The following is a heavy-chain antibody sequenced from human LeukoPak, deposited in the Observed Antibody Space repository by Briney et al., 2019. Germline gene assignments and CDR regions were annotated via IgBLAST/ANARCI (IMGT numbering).Heavy chain of an antibody. CDR2: ISSSSSTI. CDR3: ARDRGGTDDFWSGYYTGYFDY. J-gene: IGHJ4*02. CDR1: GVTFSNYN. V-gene: IGHV3-48*01. Sequence: GGSLRLSCAASGVTFSNYNMNWVRQAPGKGLEWVSYISSSSSTIYYADSVKGRFTISRDNAKNSLYLQMNSLRAEDTAVFYCARDRGGTDDFWSGYYTGYFDYWGQGTLVTVSS. D-gene: IGHD3-3*01.